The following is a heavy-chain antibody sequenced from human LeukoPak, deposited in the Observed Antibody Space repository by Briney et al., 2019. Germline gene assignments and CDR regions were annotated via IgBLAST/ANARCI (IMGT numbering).Heavy chain of an antibody. CDR1: GFTFTDYS. CDR2: ISSTSDYI. V-gene: IGHV3-21*01. J-gene: IGHJ4*02. D-gene: IGHD4-23*01. Sequence: PGGSLRLSCAASGFTFTDYSINWVRQTPRRGLEWVSCISSTSDYIYYADSVKGRFTISRDNAKNSLYLQMNSLRAEDTAIYYCARGNTNYGGYFDYWGQGTLVTVSS. CDR3: ARGNTNYGGYFDY.